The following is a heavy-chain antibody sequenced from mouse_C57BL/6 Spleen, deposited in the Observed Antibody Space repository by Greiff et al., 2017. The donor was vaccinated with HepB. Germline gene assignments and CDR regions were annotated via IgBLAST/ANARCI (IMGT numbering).Heavy chain of an antibody. J-gene: IGHJ2*01. Sequence: DVKLQESGPGLVKPSQSLSLTCSVTGYSITSGYYWNWIRQFPGNKLEWMGYISYDGSNNYNPSLKNRISITRDTSKNQFFLKLNSVTTEDTATYYCASLYDYDEYFDYWGQGTTLTVSS. V-gene: IGHV3-6*01. CDR2: ISYDGSN. D-gene: IGHD2-4*01. CDR1: GYSITSGYY. CDR3: ASLYDYDEYFDY.